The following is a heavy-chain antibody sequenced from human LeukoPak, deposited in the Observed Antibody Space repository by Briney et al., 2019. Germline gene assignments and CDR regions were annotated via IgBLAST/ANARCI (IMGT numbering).Heavy chain of an antibody. V-gene: IGHV4-59*08. J-gene: IGHJ4*02. CDR3: AGHPPRNIVDF. Sequence: KPSETLSLTCTVSGGSISSYYWSWIRQPPGKGLEWIGYIYYSGSTNYNPSLKSRVTISVDTSKNQFSLKLSSVTAADTAVYYCAGHPPRNIVDFWGQGTLVTVSS. D-gene: IGHD2/OR15-2a*01. CDR1: GGSISSYY. CDR2: IYYSGST.